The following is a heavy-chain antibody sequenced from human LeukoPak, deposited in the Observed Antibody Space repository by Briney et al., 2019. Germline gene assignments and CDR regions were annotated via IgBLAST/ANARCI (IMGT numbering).Heavy chain of an antibody. CDR2: ISDSSSDL. CDR1: GFTFTTFG. V-gene: IGHV3-21*01. D-gene: IGHD6-19*01. J-gene: IGHJ3*02. CDR3: ARGGVSRIAVAGTYAFDI. Sequence: GGSLRISCAASGFTFTTFGLNWVRQAPGKGLEWVSSISDSSSDLYYADSVKGRFTISRDNAKNSLYLQMNSLRAEDTAVYYCARGGVSRIAVAGTYAFDIWGQGTMVTVSS.